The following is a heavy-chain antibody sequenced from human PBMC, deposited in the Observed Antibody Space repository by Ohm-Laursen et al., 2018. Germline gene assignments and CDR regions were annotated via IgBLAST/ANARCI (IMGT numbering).Heavy chain of an antibody. CDR3: ARRHPDGTGYHYFDY. Sequence: GTLSLTCSVYGGSFSGYYWSWIRQPPGKGLEWIGTITYWGIIKYWGTTHYNPSLTSRVTISLDTSKSQFSLRLASVAAADTAVYYCARRHPDGTGYHYFDYWGQGIRVTVSS. D-gene: IGHD3-9*01. CDR2: ITYWGIIKYWGTT. J-gene: IGHJ4*02. CDR1: GGSFSGYY. V-gene: IGHV4-34*01.